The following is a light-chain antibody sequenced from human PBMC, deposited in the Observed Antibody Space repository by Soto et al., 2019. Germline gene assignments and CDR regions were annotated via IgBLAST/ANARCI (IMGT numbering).Light chain of an antibody. CDR2: GAS. CDR3: QQYNNWPG. CDR1: QSVSSY. J-gene: IGKJ1*01. Sequence: LSLSPGERATLSRRASQSVSSYLAWYQQKPDQAPRLLIYGASTRATGIPARFSGSGSGTEFTLTISSLQSEDFAVYYCQQYNNWPGFGQGTKVDI. V-gene: IGKV3-15*01.